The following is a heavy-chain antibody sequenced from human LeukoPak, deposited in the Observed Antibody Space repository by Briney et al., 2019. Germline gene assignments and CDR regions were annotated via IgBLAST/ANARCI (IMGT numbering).Heavy chain of an antibody. CDR1: GYTFTSYG. Sequence: GASVKVSCKASGYTFTSYGISWVRQAPGQGLEWMGWISAYNGNTNYAQKLQGRVTMTTDTSTSTAYMELRSLRSDDTAVYYCARAYSGSYPRGNWFDPWRQGTLVTVSS. V-gene: IGHV1-18*01. D-gene: IGHD1-26*01. CDR3: ARAYSGSYPRGNWFDP. CDR2: ISAYNGNT. J-gene: IGHJ5*02.